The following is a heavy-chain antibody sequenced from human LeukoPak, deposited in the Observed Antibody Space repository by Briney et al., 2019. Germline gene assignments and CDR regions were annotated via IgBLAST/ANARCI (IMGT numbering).Heavy chain of an antibody. J-gene: IGHJ4*02. Sequence: SVNVSCKASGYTFTIYGISWVRQAPAQGLEWMGWISAYNGNTNYAQKLQGRVIMTTDASTSTAYMELRSLRSDDTAVYYCARGWYRGGNYPPLTDYWGQGTLVTVSS. D-gene: IGHD4-23*01. V-gene: IGHV1-18*01. CDR2: ISAYNGNT. CDR3: ARGWYRGGNYPPLTDY. CDR1: GYTFTIYG.